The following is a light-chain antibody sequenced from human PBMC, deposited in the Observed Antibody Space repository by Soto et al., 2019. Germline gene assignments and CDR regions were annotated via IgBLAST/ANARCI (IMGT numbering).Light chain of an antibody. V-gene: IGKV1-5*01. CDR2: DAS. CDR1: QSISSW. Sequence: DIQMTQSPSTLSASVGDRVTITCRASQSISSWLAWYQQKPGKAPKLLIYDASSLESGVPSRFSGSGSGTEFTLTISSLQPDDFATYYCQQYNSYSKPFGQGTNVAIK. J-gene: IGKJ1*01. CDR3: QQYNSYSKP.